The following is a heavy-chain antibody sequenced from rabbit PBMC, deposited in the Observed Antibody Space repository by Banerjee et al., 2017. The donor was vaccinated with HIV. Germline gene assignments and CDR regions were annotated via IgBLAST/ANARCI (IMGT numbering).Heavy chain of an antibody. D-gene: IGHD4-1*01. V-gene: IGHV1S45*01. CDR3: ARGVDWGIRLDL. Sequence: QEQLEESGGDLVKPGASLTLTCTASGFSFSSSYWICWVRQAPGKGLEWIGCIYAGSSGSTYYASWAKGRFTISKTSSTTVTLQMTSLTAADTATYFCARGVDWGIRLDLWGPGTLVTVS. CDR1: GFSFSSSYW. CDR2: IYAGSSGST. J-gene: IGHJ3*01.